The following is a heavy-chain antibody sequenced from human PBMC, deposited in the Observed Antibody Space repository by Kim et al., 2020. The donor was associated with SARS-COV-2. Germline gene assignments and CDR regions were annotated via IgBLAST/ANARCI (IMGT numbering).Heavy chain of an antibody. V-gene: IGHV3-30*04. J-gene: IGHJ6*01. CDR2: ISYDGSNK. Sequence: GGSLRLSCAASGFTFSSYAMHWVRQAPGKGLEWVAVISYDGSNKYYADSVKGRFTISRDNSKNTLYLQMNSLRAEDTAVYYCERDLKIAVPAKWHYYYG. D-gene: IGHD6-19*01. CDR1: GFTFSSYA. CDR3: ERDLKIAVPAKWHYYYG.